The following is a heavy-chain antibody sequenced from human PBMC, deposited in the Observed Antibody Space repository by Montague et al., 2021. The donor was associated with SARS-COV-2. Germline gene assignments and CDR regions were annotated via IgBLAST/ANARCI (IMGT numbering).Heavy chain of an antibody. J-gene: IGHJ4*02. V-gene: IGHV4-31*03. Sequence: TLSLTCTVSGGSISDGGYSWTWIRQLPGKGLEWIGCIYYSGSTFYNPSLKSRVTISVDTAKNQFSLKLTSVNVADTAVYYCTRGAPGYWDQGTLVTVSS. CDR1: GGSISDGGYS. CDR3: TRGAPGY. CDR2: IYYSGST.